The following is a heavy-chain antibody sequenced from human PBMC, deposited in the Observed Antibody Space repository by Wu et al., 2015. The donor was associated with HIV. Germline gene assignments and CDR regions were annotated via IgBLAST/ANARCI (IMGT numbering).Heavy chain of an antibody. V-gene: IGHV1-2*02. CDR2: INPNSGGT. CDR3: ARAGYSSSSSEYFQH. Sequence: QVQLVQSGAEVKKPGASVKVSCKASGYTFTGYYMHWVRQAPGQGLEWMGWINPNSGGTNYAQKFQGRVTMTRDTSISTAYMELSRLRSDDTAVYYCARAGYSSSSSEYFQHWGQGTLVTVSS. D-gene: IGHD6-6*01. CDR1: GYTFTGYY. J-gene: IGHJ1*01.